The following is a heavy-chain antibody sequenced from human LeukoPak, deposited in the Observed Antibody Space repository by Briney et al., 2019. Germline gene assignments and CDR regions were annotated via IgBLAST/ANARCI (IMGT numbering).Heavy chain of an antibody. V-gene: IGHV3-21*01. CDR1: GFTFSSYS. Sequence: GGSLRLSCAASGFTFSSYSMNWVRQAPGKGLEWVSSISSSSSYIYYADSVKGRFTISRDNAKNSLYLQMNSLRAEDTAVYYCAILRYFDWLLIFDYWGQGTLVTVSS. CDR3: AILRYFDWLLIFDY. D-gene: IGHD3-9*01. CDR2: ISSSSSYI. J-gene: IGHJ4*02.